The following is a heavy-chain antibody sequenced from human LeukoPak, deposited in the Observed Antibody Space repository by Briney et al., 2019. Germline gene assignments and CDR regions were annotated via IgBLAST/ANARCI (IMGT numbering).Heavy chain of an antibody. J-gene: IGHJ3*02. D-gene: IGHD3-22*01. CDR3: ARGLSLSGYLDAFDI. V-gene: IGHV3-53*01. CDR2: IYSDGRT. CDR1: GFTVSNKY. Sequence: GGSLRLSCAASGFTVSNKYMTWVRQAPGKGLEWVSLIYSDGRTYYADSVKGRCTISRDNSKHMLYLQMNSLRVEDTAVYFCARGLSLSGYLDAFDIWGQGTMVTVSS.